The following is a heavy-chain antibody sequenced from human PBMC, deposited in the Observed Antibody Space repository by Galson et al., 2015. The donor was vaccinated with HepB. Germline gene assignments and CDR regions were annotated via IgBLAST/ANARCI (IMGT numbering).Heavy chain of an antibody. D-gene: IGHD3-3*01. CDR3: ARADFWSGYLTSD. CDR2: ISTSGIT. Sequence: ETLSLTCTVSGGSISSYYWSWLRQPAGKGLECIGRISTSGITDYNPSLKSRVTMSVDTSKNQFSLKVSSVTAADTAVYYCARADFWSGYLTSDWGQGTLVTVSS. V-gene: IGHV4-4*07. CDR1: GGSISSYY. J-gene: IGHJ4*02.